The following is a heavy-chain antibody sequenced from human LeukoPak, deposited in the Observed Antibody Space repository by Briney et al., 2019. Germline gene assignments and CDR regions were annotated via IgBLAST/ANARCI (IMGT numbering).Heavy chain of an antibody. D-gene: IGHD1-7*01. CDR3: ARDKDWNFD. V-gene: IGHV4-39*07. Sequence: PSETLSLTCTVSGGSINTTSYYWGWIRQPPGKGLEWIGSNYSGRTYYNPSLKSRVTISVDTSKNQFSLKLSSVTAADTAVYYCARDKDWNFDWGQGTLVTVSS. CDR2: NYSGRT. J-gene: IGHJ4*02. CDR1: GGSINTTSYY.